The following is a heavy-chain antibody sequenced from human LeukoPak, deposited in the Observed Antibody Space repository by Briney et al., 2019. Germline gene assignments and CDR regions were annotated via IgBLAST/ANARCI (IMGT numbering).Heavy chain of an antibody. D-gene: IGHD3-22*01. CDR2: ISAYNGNT. CDR3: ARDGDCDSSGYYFWC. V-gene: IGHV1-18*01. CDR1: GYTFTSYG. J-gene: IGHJ4*02. Sequence: ASVKVSCKASGYTFTSYGISWVRQAPGQGLEWMGWISAYNGNTNYAQKLQGRVTMTTDTSTSTAYMELRSLRSDDTAVYYCARDGDCDSSGYYFWCWGQGTLVTVSS.